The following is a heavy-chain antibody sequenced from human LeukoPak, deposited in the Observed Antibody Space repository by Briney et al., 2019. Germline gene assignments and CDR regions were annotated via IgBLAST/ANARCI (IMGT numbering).Heavy chain of an antibody. J-gene: IGHJ4*02. V-gene: IGHV1-69*01. CDR2: IIPIFGTA. CDR3: ASIYPSSSSGGY. CDR1: GGTFSSYA. D-gene: IGHD6-6*01. Sequence: SVRVSCKASGGTFSSYAISWVRQAPGQGLEWMGGIIPIFGTANYAQKFQGRVTITADESTSTAYMELSSLRSEDTAVYYCASIYPSSSSGGYWGQGTLVTVSS.